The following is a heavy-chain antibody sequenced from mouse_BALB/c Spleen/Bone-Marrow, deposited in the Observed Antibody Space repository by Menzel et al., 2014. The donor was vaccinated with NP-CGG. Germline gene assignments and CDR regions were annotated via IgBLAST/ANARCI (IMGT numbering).Heavy chain of an antibody. J-gene: IGHJ3*01. CDR3: ARGWLDL. V-gene: IGHV5-6-5*01. D-gene: IGHD1-1*02. Sequence: EESGGRLVTPGTPLTLTCKVSGFPLSRYAMGWVRQAPGKGLEYIGIISSSGSIWYASWVKGRFTISSTSSTTVDLKITSPTTEDTATYFCARGWLDLWGQGTLVTVSS. CDR1: GFPLSRYA. CDR2: ISSSGSI.